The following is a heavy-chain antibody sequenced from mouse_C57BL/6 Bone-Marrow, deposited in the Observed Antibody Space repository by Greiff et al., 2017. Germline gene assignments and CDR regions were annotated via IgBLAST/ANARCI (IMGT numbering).Heavy chain of an antibody. J-gene: IGHJ3*01. V-gene: IGHV5-9*01. D-gene: IGHD1-1*01. CDR2: ISGGGGNT. CDR3: ARRGLYGSSPWFAY. Sequence: EVKLVESGGGLVKPGGSLKLSCAASGFTFSSYTMSWVRQTPEKRLEWVATISGGGGNTYYPDSVKGRVTISRDNAKNTLYLQMSSLRSEDTALYYCARRGLYGSSPWFAYWGQGTLVTVSA. CDR1: GFTFSSYT.